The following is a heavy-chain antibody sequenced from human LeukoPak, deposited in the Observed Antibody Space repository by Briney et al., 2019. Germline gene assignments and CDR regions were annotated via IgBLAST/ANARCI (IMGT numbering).Heavy chain of an antibody. J-gene: IGHJ6*03. CDR2: INHSGST. CDR3: ARQRGGYCSSTRCSISRASLYYYYMDV. Sequence: SETLSLTCAVYGGSFSGYYWSWIRQPPGKGLEWIGEINHSGSTNYNPSLKSRVTISVDTSKNQFSLKLSSVTAADTAVYYCARQRGGYCSSTRCSISRASLYYYYMDVWGKGTTVTVSS. V-gene: IGHV4-34*01. CDR1: GGSFSGYY. D-gene: IGHD2-2*01.